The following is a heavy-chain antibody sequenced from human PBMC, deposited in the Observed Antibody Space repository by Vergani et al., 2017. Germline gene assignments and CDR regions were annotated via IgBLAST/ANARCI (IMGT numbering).Heavy chain of an antibody. CDR1: GFTFSSYG. CDR2: IWYDGSNK. J-gene: IGHJ4*03. Sequence: QVQLVESGGGVVQPGRSLRLSCAASGFTFSSYGMHWVRQAPGKGLEWVAVIWYDGSNKYYADSVKGRFTISRDNSKNTLYLQMNSLRAEDTAVYYCARGGQQLGFYYFDYWGQGTTVTVSS. CDR3: ARGGQQLGFYYFDY. V-gene: IGHV3-33*01. D-gene: IGHD6-13*01.